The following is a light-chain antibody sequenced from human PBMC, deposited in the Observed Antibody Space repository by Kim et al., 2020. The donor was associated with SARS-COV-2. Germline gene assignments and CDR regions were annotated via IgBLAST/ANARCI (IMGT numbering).Light chain of an antibody. V-gene: IGKV1-33*01. CDR2: DAS. CDR1: QDISTY. Sequence: IQMTQSPPALSASVGDRVTITCQASQDISTYLNWYQQKPGKAPKLLIFDASNLEAGVPSRFSGSGSGTDFTFTITSLQPEDIATYYCQQFDDLVTFGGGTKVDIK. J-gene: IGKJ4*01. CDR3: QQFDDLVT.